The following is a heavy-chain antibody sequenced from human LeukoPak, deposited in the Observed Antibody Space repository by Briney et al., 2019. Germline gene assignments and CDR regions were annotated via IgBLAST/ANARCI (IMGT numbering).Heavy chain of an antibody. CDR3: ARQIAAAPKVDY. CDR1: GGSISSGGYS. CDR2: IYHSGST. J-gene: IGHJ4*02. Sequence: PSQTLSLTCAVSGGSISSGGYSWSWIRQPPGKGLEWIGYIYHSGSTYYNPSLKSRVTISVDRSKNQFSLKLSSVTAADTAVYYCARQIAAAPKVDYWGQGTLVTVPS. D-gene: IGHD6-13*01. V-gene: IGHV4-30-2*01.